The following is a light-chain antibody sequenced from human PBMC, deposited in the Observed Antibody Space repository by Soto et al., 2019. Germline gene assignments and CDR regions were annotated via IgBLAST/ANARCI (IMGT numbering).Light chain of an antibody. Sequence: EIVLTQSPGTLSLSPGERATLSFETSQSRGSNFLAWYQHKPGQAPRLLIYASSNRATGIPDRFSGSASGTDFTLTINRLEPEDFAVYYCQLYGISPHFGQGTRLEIK. CDR3: QLYGISPH. J-gene: IGKJ5*01. V-gene: IGKV3-20*01. CDR1: QSRGSNF. CDR2: ASS.